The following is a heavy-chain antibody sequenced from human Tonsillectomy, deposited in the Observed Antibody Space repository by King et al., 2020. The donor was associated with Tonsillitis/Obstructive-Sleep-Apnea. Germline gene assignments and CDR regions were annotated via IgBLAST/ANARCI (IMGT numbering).Heavy chain of an antibody. Sequence: QLVQSGGGLVKPGGSLRLSCAASGFTFSDYYMSWIRQAPGKGLEWVSYISSSGGFTNHADSVKGRLTISRDNARKSLYLQMNSLRAEDTAVYYCARQSTVTVWGFYYYMDVWGKGTTVTVSS. J-gene: IGHJ6*03. CDR3: ARQSTVTVWGFYYYMDV. D-gene: IGHD4-17*01. V-gene: IGHV3-11*05. CDR2: ISSSGGFT. CDR1: GFTFSDYY.